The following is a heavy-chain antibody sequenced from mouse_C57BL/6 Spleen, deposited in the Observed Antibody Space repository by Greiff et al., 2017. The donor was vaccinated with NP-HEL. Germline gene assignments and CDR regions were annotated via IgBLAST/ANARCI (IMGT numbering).Heavy chain of an antibody. Sequence: EVKVVESGGGLVQPGGSLSLSCAASGFTFTDYYMSWVRQPPGKALEWLGFIRNKANGYTTEYSASVKGRFTISRDNSQSILYLQMNALRAEDSATYYCARSYDLYYAMDYWGQGTSVTVSS. CDR3: ARSYDLYYAMDY. J-gene: IGHJ4*01. CDR1: GFTFTDYY. D-gene: IGHD2-3*01. V-gene: IGHV7-3*01. CDR2: IRNKANGYTT.